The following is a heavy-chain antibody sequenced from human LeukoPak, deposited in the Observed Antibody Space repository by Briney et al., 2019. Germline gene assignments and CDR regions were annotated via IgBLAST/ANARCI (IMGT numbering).Heavy chain of an antibody. J-gene: IGHJ4*02. CDR2: MNPNSGVT. V-gene: IGHV1-8*02. D-gene: IGHD3-22*01. CDR3: ARGPIYPRSGDYPNYYFDY. Sequence: GASVKVSCKASGYTFTSYYMHWVRQASGQGLEWMGWMNPNSGVTGYAQKFQGRVSMTRDTSISTAYMELSSLRSEDTAVYYCARGPIYPRSGDYPNYYFDYWGQGTLVTVSS. CDR1: GYTFTSYY.